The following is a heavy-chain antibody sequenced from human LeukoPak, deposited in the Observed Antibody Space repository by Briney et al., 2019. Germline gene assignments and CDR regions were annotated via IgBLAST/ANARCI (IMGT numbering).Heavy chain of an antibody. V-gene: IGHV4-39*01. CDR2: IYYSGST. J-gene: IGHJ5*02. CDR3: ARSRITIFGVVTP. CDR1: GGSISSSSYY. Sequence: PSETLSLTCTVSGGSISSSSYYWGWIRQPPGKGLEWIGSIYYSGSTYYNPSLKSRVPISVDTSKNQFSLKLSSVTAADTAVYYCARSRITIFGVVTPWGQGTLVTVSS. D-gene: IGHD3-3*01.